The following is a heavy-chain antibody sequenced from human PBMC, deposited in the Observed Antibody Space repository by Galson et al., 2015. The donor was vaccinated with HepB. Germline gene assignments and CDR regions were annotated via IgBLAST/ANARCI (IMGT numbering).Heavy chain of an antibody. CDR1: GGSFSTYY. V-gene: IGHV4-34*01. J-gene: IGHJ5*02. CDR3: ARAVYYDFWNGFGP. CDR2: INHSGST. D-gene: IGHD3-3*01. Sequence: LTCAVYGGSFSTYYWSWIRQPPGKGLEWIGEINHSGSTNYNPSLKSRVTISVDTSKNRFSLKLSSVTAADAAVYYCARAVYYDFWNGFGPWGQGTLVTVSS.